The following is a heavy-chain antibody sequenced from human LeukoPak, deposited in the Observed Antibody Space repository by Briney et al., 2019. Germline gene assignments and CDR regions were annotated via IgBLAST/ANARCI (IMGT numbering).Heavy chain of an antibody. J-gene: IGHJ4*02. D-gene: IGHD2-21*02. CDR2: INHSGST. V-gene: IGHV4-34*01. CDR1: GGSFSGYY. Sequence: SEXXSLTCAVYGGSFSGYYWSWIRQPPGKGLEGMGEINHSGSTYYNPSLKSRGTISVDTAKKQFSLKLTSVTAADTAVYYYARRGAYCGGDCYYDYWGQGTLVTVSS. CDR3: ARRGAYCGGDCYYDY.